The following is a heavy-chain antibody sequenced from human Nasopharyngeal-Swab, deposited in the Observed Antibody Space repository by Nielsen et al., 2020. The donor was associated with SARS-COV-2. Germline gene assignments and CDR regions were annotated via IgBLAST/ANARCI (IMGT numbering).Heavy chain of an antibody. CDR1: GGSISSSTYY. V-gene: IGHV4-39*01. CDR3: ATLSSSWYEYYFDY. J-gene: IGHJ4*02. CDR2: IYYGGST. Sequence: GSLRLSCTVSGGSISSSTYYWAWIRQPPGKGLEWIGSIYYGGSTYYNPSLKSRVTISVDTSQNQFSLKLSSVTAADTAVYYCATLSSSWYEYYFDYWGQGTLVTVSS. D-gene: IGHD6-13*01.